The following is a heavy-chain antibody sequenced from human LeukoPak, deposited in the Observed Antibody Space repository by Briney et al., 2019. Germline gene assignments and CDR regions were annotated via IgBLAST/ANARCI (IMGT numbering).Heavy chain of an antibody. V-gene: IGHV3-30*02. D-gene: IGHD6-19*01. J-gene: IGHJ4*02. CDR2: IRYDGSNK. CDR1: GFTFSSYG. Sequence: PGGSLRLSCAAPGFTFSSYGMHWVRQAPGKGLEWVAFIRYDGSNKYYADSVKGRFTISRDNSKNTLYLQMNSLRAEDTAVYYCATKQWLVPAADYWGQGTLVTVSP. CDR3: ATKQWLVPAADY.